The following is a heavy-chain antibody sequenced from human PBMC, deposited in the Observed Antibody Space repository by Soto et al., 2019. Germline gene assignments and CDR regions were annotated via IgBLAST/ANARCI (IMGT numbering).Heavy chain of an antibody. CDR1: GFDFSNYW. Sequence: GGSLRLSCGASGFDFSNYWMHWVRQAPGKGLVWVSRINGDGSDIKYADSVKGRFTISRDNAKNTVYLQMNSLRADDTAVYYCARDQTTGDWFDAWGQGALVPVSS. D-gene: IGHD4-17*01. V-gene: IGHV3-74*03. J-gene: IGHJ5*02. CDR2: INGDGSDI. CDR3: ARDQTTGDWFDA.